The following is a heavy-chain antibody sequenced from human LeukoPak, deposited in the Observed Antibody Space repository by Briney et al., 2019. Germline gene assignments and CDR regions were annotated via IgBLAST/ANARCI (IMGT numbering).Heavy chain of an antibody. Sequence: SETPSLTCTVSGGSIGSSSYYWGWIRQPPGKGLEWIGSIYYSGSTYYNPSLKSRVTISVDTSKNQFSLKLSSVTAADTAVYYCARRPTSYSSSWYYYYYYGMDVWGQGTTVTVSS. D-gene: IGHD6-13*01. CDR1: GGSIGSSSYY. V-gene: IGHV4-39*01. CDR3: ARRPTSYSSSWYYYYYYGMDV. CDR2: IYYSGST. J-gene: IGHJ6*02.